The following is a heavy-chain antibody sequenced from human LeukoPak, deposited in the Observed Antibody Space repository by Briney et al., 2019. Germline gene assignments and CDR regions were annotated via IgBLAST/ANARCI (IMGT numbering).Heavy chain of an antibody. CDR2: INPNSGGT. V-gene: IGHV1-2*02. CDR1: XXTXXGXY. D-gene: IGHD1-26*01. J-gene: IGHJ4*02. CDR3: ARGSGSYYVY. Sequence: XKXSXXTXXGXYMHXVRQAPGQGLEWMGWINPNSGGTNYAQKFQGRVTMTRDTSISTAYMELSRLRSDDTAVYYCARGSGSYYVYWGQGTXVTVSS.